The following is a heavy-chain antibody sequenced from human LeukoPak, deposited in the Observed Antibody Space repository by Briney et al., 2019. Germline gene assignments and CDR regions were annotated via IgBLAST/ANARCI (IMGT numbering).Heavy chain of an antibody. D-gene: IGHD6-13*01. CDR1: GFTFRTYA. CDR3: AKDFAVYSTSYYDY. CDR2: ISGSGGST. V-gene: IGHV3-23*01. Sequence: GGSLRLSCAASGFTFRTYAMSWVRQAPGKGLEWVSAISGSGGSTYYADSVKGRFTISRDNSKTTLYLQVNSLRAEDTAVYYCAKDFAVYSTSYYDYWGQGALVIVSS. J-gene: IGHJ4*02.